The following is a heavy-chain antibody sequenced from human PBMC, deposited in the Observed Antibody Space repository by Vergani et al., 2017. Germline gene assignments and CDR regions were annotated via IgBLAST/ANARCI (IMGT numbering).Heavy chain of an antibody. D-gene: IGHD4-17*01. CDR3: ARDETPVTTEEGGDL. Sequence: QVQLVQSGAEVKKPGASVKVSCKASGYTFTDYYMHWVRQAPGQGLEWMGWINPNSGGTNYAQKFHGRVTMTRDTSISTAYMELSRLTSDDTAVYYWARDETPVTTEEGGDLWGRGTLVTVSS. CDR1: GYTFTDYY. J-gene: IGHJ2*01. CDR2: INPNSGGT. V-gene: IGHV1-2*02.